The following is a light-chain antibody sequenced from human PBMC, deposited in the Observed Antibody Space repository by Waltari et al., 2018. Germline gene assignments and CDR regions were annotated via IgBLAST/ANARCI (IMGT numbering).Light chain of an antibody. CDR3: SSFTSKRTVV. V-gene: IGLV2-14*03. CDR2: DVS. J-gene: IGLJ3*02. Sequence: QSALTQPASVSGSPGQSITNSCRGSRSDVGDYNYVSWYQQHPGKAPKLLIYDVSKRHSGASNRFSGSKSGNTASLTLSGLQAEDEADYYCSSFTSKRTVVFGGGTKVTVL. CDR1: RSDVGDYNY.